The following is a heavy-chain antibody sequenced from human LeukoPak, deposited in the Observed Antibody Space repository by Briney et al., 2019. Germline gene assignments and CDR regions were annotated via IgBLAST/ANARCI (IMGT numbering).Heavy chain of an antibody. Sequence: GVLRLSCAASGFTLSSYEMSWVRQAPGKGLEWVSYIATSGSAIYYADSVKGRFTISRDNAKNSLYLQMNSLRAEDMAVYYCVRGGYCSSTICYWYNAFDMWGQGTMVTVSS. CDR2: IATSGSAI. CDR3: VRGGYCSSTICYWYNAFDM. CDR1: GFTLSSYE. V-gene: IGHV3-48*03. J-gene: IGHJ3*02. D-gene: IGHD2-2*01.